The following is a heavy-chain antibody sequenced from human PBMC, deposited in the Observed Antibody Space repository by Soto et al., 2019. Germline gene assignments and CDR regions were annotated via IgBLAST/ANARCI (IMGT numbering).Heavy chain of an antibody. Sequence: ETLSLTCTVSGGSISSYYWSWIRQPPGKGLEWIGYIYYSGSTNYNPSLKSRVTISVDTSKNQFSLKLSSVTAADTAVYYCARGPPATDAFDIWGQGTMVTVSS. CDR1: GGSISSYY. CDR3: ARGPPATDAFDI. V-gene: IGHV4-59*01. J-gene: IGHJ3*02. CDR2: IYYSGST. D-gene: IGHD2-2*01.